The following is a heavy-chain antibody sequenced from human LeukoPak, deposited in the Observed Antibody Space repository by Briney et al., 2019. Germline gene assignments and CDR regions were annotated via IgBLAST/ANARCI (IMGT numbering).Heavy chain of an antibody. CDR2: IYYSGST. V-gene: IGHV4-39*07. J-gene: IGHJ4*02. CDR1: GGSISSSSYY. D-gene: IGHD4-11*01. CDR3: ARVDGGKRAYSKDSPEDY. Sequence: PSETLSLTCTVSGGSISSSSYYWGWIRQPPGKGLEWIGSIYYSGSTYYNPSLKSRVTISVDASKNQFSLKLSSVTAADTAVYYCARVDGGKRAYSKDSPEDYRGQGTLVTVSS.